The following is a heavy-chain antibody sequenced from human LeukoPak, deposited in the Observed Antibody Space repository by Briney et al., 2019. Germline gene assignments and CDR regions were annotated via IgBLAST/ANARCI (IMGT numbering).Heavy chain of an antibody. CDR1: GFTFSSYS. CDR3: ARDGWIQLSVGTKGPLVN. CDR2: ISSSSSYI. Sequence: GGSLRLSCAASGFTFSSYSMNWVRQAPVKGLEWVSSISSSSSYIYYADSVKGRFTISRDNAKNSLYLQMNSLRAEDTAVYYCARDGWIQLSVGTKGPLVNWGQGTTVTVSS. D-gene: IGHD5-18*01. V-gene: IGHV3-21*01. J-gene: IGHJ6*02.